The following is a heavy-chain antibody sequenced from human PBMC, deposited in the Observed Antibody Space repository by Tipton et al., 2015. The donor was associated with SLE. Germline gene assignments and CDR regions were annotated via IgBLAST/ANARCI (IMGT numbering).Heavy chain of an antibody. CDR2: IDHSGVT. J-gene: IGHJ2*01. CDR3: TRAEFSSNWYMYWHFDL. CDR1: GGSISSGDYS. Sequence: TLSLTCTVSGGSISSGDYSWHWVRQPPGKGLEWIGDIDHSGVTHYNPSLKSRVPISRDTSGNQFSLNLSSVTASDTAVYFCTRAEFSSNWYMYWHFDLWGRCTLVTVSS. D-gene: IGHD6-13*01. V-gene: IGHV4-30-4*08.